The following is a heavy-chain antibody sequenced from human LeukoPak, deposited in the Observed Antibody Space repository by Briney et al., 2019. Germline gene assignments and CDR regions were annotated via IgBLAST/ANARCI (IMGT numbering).Heavy chain of an antibody. CDR3: AREVVGTISCGYYYYMDV. V-gene: IGHV4-34*01. Sequence: SETLSLTCAVYGGPFSGYYWSWIRQPPGKGLEWIGEINHSGSTNYNPSLKSRVTISVDTSKNQFAMKLSYVSAENTVVYYCAREVVGTISCGYYYYMDVWGKGTTVTVSS. CDR1: GGPFSGYY. J-gene: IGHJ6*03. CDR2: INHSGST. D-gene: IGHD5-12*01.